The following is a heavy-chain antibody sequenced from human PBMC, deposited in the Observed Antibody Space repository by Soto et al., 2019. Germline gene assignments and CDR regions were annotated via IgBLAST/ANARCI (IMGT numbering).Heavy chain of an antibody. J-gene: IGHJ6*02. CDR2: INAGNGNT. CDR3: ASQSYSSSWSPYYYCGMDV. CDR1: GYTFTSYA. V-gene: IGHV1-3*01. Sequence: QVQLVQSGAEVKKPGASVKVSCKASGYTFTSYAMHWVRQAPGQRLEWMGWINAGNGNTKYSQKCQGRVTITRDTAEGTAYMELSSLRSEDTAVYCCASQSYSSSWSPYYYCGMDVWGQGTTVTVSS. D-gene: IGHD6-13*01.